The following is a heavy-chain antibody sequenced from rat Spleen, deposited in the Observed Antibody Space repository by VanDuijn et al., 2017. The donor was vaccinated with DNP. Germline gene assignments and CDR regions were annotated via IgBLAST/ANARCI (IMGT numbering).Heavy chain of an antibody. CDR3: TRHTMVPYWYFDF. V-gene: IGHV5-29*01. CDR1: GFTFSDYY. CDR2: ISYDGSSI. Sequence: EVHLVESDGGLVQPGRSLKLSCAASGFTFSDYYMAWVRQAPTKGLEWVATISYDGSSIYYRDSVKGRFTIYRDNAKHTLYLQMDSLRSEDTATYYCTRHTMVPYWYFDFWGPGTMVTVSS. J-gene: IGHJ1*01. D-gene: IGHD1-12*03.